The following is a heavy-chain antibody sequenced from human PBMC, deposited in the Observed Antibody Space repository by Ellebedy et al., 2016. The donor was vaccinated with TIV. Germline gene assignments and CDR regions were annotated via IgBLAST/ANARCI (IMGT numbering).Heavy chain of an antibody. V-gene: IGHV3-48*04. J-gene: IGHJ6*03. CDR1: GFTFSSYS. Sequence: GESLKISCAASGFTFSSYSMNWVRQAPGKGLEWVSYISSSSSTIYYADSVKGRFTISRDNAKNSLYLQMNSLRAEDTAVYYCARANSPDCSGGSCYWRRSYYYYYYMDVWGKGTTVTVSS. D-gene: IGHD2-15*01. CDR3: ARANSPDCSGGSCYWRRSYYYYYYMDV. CDR2: ISSSSSTI.